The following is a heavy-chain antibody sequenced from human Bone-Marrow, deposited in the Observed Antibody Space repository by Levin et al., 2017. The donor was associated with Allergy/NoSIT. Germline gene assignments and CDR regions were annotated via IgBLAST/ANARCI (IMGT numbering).Heavy chain of an antibody. J-gene: IGHJ5*02. CDR3: ARGITPNNWFDP. Sequence: GSLRLSCAVYGGSFSGYYWSWIRQPPGKGLEWIGEINHSGSTNYNPSLKSRVTISVDTSKNQFSLKLSSVTAADTAVYYCARGITPNNWFDPWGQGTLVTVSS. V-gene: IGHV4-34*01. CDR1: GGSFSGYY. CDR2: INHSGST. D-gene: IGHD2-15*01.